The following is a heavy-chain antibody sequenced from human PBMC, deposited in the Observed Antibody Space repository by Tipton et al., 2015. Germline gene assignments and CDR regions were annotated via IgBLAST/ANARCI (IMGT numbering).Heavy chain of an antibody. J-gene: IGHJ4*02. Sequence: TLSLTCAVSAYSISSDYYWGWIRQPPGKGLEWIGSISHSGNTYYNPSLKSRVTMSRDTSKNQFSLKLSPVIAADTAVYYCARGRGMRLLDSWGQGTLVTVST. CDR2: ISHSGNT. CDR1: AYSISSDYY. D-gene: IGHD4-11*01. CDR3: ARGRGMRLLDS. V-gene: IGHV4-38-2*01.